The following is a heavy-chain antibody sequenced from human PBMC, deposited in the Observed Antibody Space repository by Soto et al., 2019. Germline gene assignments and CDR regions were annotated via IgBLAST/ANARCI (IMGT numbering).Heavy chain of an antibody. D-gene: IGHD3-10*02. CDR2: IWEDGSEE. CDR3: AREPEGSVFGLDS. J-gene: IGHJ5*01. CDR1: GFIFSNSL. V-gene: IGHV3-33*01. Sequence: QVQLVESGGGVVQPGRSLRLSCAASGFIFSNSLMHWVRQAPGKGLEWVAVIWEDGSEEYYADSVKGRFTISRDNSMNTLYLQMDRLRVYDMAVYYCAREPEGSVFGLDSWGQGTLVTVSS.